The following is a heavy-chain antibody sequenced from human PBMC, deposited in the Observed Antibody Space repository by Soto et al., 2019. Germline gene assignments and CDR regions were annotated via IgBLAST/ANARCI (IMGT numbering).Heavy chain of an antibody. D-gene: IGHD1-7*01. J-gene: IGHJ4*02. CDR1: GGSFTSNNW. CDR3: ASRDPGTSVDY. CDR2: IYRTGST. Sequence: ETLSLTCAVSGGSFTSNNWWTWVRQPPGQGLEWIGEIYRTGSTNYNPSLKSRVTISLDKSENQFSLKVTSLTAADTAVYYCASRDPGTSVDYWGQGTLVTSPQ. V-gene: IGHV4-4*02.